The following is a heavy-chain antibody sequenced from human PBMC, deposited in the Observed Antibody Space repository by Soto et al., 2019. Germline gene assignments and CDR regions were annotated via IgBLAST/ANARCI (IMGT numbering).Heavy chain of an antibody. J-gene: IGHJ6*01. CDR3: ANGLKGPDIGTYYYGMDV. CDR1: GGAFSDYA. V-gene: IGHV1-69*12. D-gene: IGHD2-15*01. Sequence: QVQLVQSGAEVKKPGSSVKVSCKASGGAFSDYAFSWVRQAPGQGLEWLGGIMPIFRAPDCAQKFQGRVTITADEFTRTDDTEMNSLRSEDTALYYCANGLKGPDIGTYYYGMDVWGQGTTVSVSA. CDR2: IMPIFRAP.